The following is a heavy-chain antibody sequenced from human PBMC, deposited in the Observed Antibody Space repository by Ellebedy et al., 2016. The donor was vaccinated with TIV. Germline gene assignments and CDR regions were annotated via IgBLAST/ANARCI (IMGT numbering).Heavy chain of an antibody. CDR3: TKGYGFEYFQS. V-gene: IGHV3-9*01. CDR2: ISWNSGKI. D-gene: IGHD5-24*01. J-gene: IGHJ1*01. Sequence: SLKISCAASGFTFDDYTMHWVRQVPGKGLEWVSGISWNSGKIGYADSVKGRFTISRDNAKNSLYLQMNSLRVADTAFYYCTKGYGFEYFQSWGQGTLVTVSS. CDR1: GFTFDDYT.